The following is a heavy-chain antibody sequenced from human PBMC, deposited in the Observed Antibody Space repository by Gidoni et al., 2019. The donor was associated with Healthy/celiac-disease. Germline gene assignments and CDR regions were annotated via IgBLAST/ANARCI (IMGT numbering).Heavy chain of an antibody. Sequence: EVQLVESGGGLVQPGGYLRLSCDASGFTCRSYWMSWVRQAPGKGLEWVANINQDGSEKYYGDSVKGRFTISRDNAKNSLYLQMNSLRAEDTAVYYCARGGPFFSWGQGTLVTVSS. CDR3: ARGGPFFS. V-gene: IGHV3-7*03. D-gene: IGHD3-3*01. J-gene: IGHJ5*02. CDR2: INQDGSEK. CDR1: GFTCRSYW.